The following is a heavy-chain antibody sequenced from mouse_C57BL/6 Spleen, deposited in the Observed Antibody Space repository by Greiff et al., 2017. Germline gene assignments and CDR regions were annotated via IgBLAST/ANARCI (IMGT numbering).Heavy chain of an antibody. J-gene: IGHJ2*01. D-gene: IGHD1-1*01. CDR2: IYPGDGDT. CDR1: GYAFSSSW. CDR3: ARSPYYGSRLDY. Sequence: VQLQQSGPELVKPGASVKISCKASGYAFSSSWMNWVQQRPGKGLEWIGRIYPGDGDTNSNGKFQGKDTLTADKSSSTAYMQRSSLTSEDSAVYFCARSPYYGSRLDYWGQGTTLTVSS. V-gene: IGHV1-82*01.